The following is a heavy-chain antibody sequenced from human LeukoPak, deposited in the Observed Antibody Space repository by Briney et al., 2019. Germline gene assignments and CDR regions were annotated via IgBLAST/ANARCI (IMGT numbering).Heavy chain of an antibody. D-gene: IGHD2-8*01. Sequence: GGSLRLSCAAAGFTVSSTYMSWVRQAPGKGLEWVSIIYSAGSTYYADSVKGRFTISRDNSKNTLYLQMNSLRAEDTAVYYCAKGHCTNGICWLDWGQGTLVTVSS. CDR2: IYSAGST. J-gene: IGHJ4*02. CDR3: AKGHCTNGICWLD. V-gene: IGHV3-53*01. CDR1: GFTVSSTY.